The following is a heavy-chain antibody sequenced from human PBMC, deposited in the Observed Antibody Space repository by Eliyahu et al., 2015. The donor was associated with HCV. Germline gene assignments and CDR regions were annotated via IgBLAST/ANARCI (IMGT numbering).Heavy chain of an antibody. D-gene: IGHD1-26*01. Sequence: EVQLLESGGGLVQPGGSLXLSCTVSGVTFSSNAMGWVRQAPGKGPEWLSTISSTASGSITYYADSVRGRFIISRDNSGDTVFLQMNSLRAEDSALYYCARCLGAVDPYDFWGQGTLVAVSS. V-gene: IGHV3-23*01. CDR2: ISSTASGSIT. CDR3: ARCLGAVDPYDF. J-gene: IGHJ4*02. CDR1: GVTFSSNA.